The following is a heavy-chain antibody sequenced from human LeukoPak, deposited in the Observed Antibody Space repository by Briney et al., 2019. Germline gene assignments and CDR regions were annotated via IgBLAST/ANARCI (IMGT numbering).Heavy chain of an antibody. CDR1: GFTFSSYA. V-gene: IGHV3-30-3*01. D-gene: IGHD6-13*01. Sequence: GRSLRLSCAASGFTFSSYAMHWVRQAPGKGLEWVAVISYDGSNKYYADSMKGRFTISRDNSKNTLYLQMNSLRAEDTAVYYCARVSAAGDYFDYWGQGTLVTVSS. CDR2: ISYDGSNK. CDR3: ARVSAAGDYFDY. J-gene: IGHJ4*02.